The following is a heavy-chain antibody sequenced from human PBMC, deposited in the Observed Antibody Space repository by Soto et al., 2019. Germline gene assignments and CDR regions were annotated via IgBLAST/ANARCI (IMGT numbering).Heavy chain of an antibody. CDR1: GFTFSSYG. CDR2: IWCDGSNK. D-gene: IGHD4-17*01. Sequence: PGGSLRLSCAASGFTFSSYGMHWVRQAPGKGLEWVAVIWCDGSNKYYADSVKGRFTISRDNSKNTLYLQMNSLRAEDTAVYYCARYGDYGGDFDYWGQGTLVTVSS. V-gene: IGHV3-33*01. CDR3: ARYGDYGGDFDY. J-gene: IGHJ4*02.